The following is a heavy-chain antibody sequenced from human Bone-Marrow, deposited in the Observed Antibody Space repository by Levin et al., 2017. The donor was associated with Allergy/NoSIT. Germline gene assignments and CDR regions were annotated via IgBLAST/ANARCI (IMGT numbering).Heavy chain of an antibody. CDR3: ARPVSRGGFCSSTSCSNYFDP. J-gene: IGHJ5*02. CDR2: INHRGGA. V-gene: IGHV4-34*01. Sequence: SQTLSLTCAVSGGSFRGSFWTWIRQPPGKGLEWIGEINHRGGASYNPSLKSRVSISIDTSKNQFSLRLSSVTAADTALYYCARPVSRGGFCSSTSCSNYFDPWGQGTLVTVSS. D-gene: IGHD2-2*01. CDR1: GGSFRGSF.